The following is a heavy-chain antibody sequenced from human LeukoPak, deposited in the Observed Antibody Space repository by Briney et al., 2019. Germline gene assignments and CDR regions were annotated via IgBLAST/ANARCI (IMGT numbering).Heavy chain of an antibody. V-gene: IGHV3-33*01. Sequence: SLKLSCAASGFIFTSYGMHWVRPAPGKGLEWVAVVWFDGSKKYYADSVKGRFTVSRDNSKNTVYLQMSSLRAEDTAVYYCTRDSGNWFDPWGQGTLVIVSS. J-gene: IGHJ5*02. CDR2: VWFDGSKK. CDR3: TRDSGNWFDP. CDR1: GFIFTSYG.